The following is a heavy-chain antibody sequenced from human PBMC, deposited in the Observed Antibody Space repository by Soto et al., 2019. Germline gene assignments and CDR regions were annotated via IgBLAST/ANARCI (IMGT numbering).Heavy chain of an antibody. D-gene: IGHD2-15*01. V-gene: IGHV1-24*01. Sequence: ASVKVSCKVSGYTLTGFSMHWVRQAPGEGLEWMGGFDPEDGETIYAQKLQGRVTMTEDTSTDTAYMELSSLRSEDTAVYYCATGYCSGGSCPVSMDVWGKGTTVTVSS. CDR3: ATGYCSGGSCPVSMDV. J-gene: IGHJ6*04. CDR2: FDPEDGET. CDR1: GYTLTGFS.